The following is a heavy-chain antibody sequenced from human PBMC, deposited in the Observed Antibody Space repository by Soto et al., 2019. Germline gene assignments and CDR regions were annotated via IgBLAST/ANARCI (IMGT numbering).Heavy chain of an antibody. D-gene: IGHD2-8*01. CDR1: GFTFSSYS. CDR3: ARVNGPNYFDY. V-gene: IGHV3-21*01. Sequence: EVQLVESGGGLVKPGGSLRLSCAASGFTFSSYSMNWVRQAPGKGLEWVSFISSSSSYIYYADSVKGRFTLSRDDAENSLYLQMNSPRAEDTAVYYCARVNGPNYFDYWGQGTLVTVSS. CDR2: ISSSSSYI. J-gene: IGHJ4*02.